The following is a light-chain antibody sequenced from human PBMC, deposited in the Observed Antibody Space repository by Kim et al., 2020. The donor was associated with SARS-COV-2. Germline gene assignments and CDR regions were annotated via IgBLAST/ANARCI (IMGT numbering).Light chain of an antibody. Sequence: FPGERATPPCRASQSVSSNLAWYHQKPGQAPRLLIYGASTRATGIPARFSGSGSGTEFTLTISSLQSEDFAVYYCQQYNNWPPWTFGQGTKVDIK. CDR3: QQYNNWPPWT. CDR1: QSVSSN. J-gene: IGKJ1*01. CDR2: GAS. V-gene: IGKV3-15*01.